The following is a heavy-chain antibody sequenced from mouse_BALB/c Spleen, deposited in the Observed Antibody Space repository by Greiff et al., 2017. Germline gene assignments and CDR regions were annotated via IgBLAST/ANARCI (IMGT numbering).Heavy chain of an antibody. CDR3: TRDYGNRWFAY. CDR1: GYTFTDYE. J-gene: IGHJ3*01. V-gene: IGHV1-15*01. CDR2: IDPETGGT. Sequence: VQLQQSGAELVRPGASVTLSCKASGYTFTDYEMHWVKQTPVHGLEWIGAIDPETGGTAYNQKFKGKATLTADKSSSTAYMELRSLTSEDSAVYYCTRDYGNRWFAYWGQGTLVTVSA. D-gene: IGHD2-1*01.